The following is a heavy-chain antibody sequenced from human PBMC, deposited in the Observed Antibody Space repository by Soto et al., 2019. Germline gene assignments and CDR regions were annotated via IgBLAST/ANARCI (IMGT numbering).Heavy chain of an antibody. CDR1: GGSINSSGHS. J-gene: IGHJ5*02. CDR2: TAYTGNT. V-gene: IGHV4-61*08. D-gene: IGHD1-26*01. CDR3: ARDMHAGFTHYFDP. Sequence: SETLSLTCTVSGGSINSSGHSWGWVRQSPVKGLEWIAYTAYTGNTNYNPSLKSRVTLSMDTSKNQVSLKLTSVTAADTAVYYCARDMHAGFTHYFDPRGQGTLVTVSS.